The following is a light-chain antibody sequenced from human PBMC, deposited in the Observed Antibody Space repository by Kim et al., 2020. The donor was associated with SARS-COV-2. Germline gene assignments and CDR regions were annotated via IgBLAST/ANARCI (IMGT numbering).Light chain of an antibody. CDR2: GSS. V-gene: IGKV1-27*01. CDR1: QGIDRD. Sequence: DIQMTQSPSSLSASVGDGVTITCRASQGIDRDLAWYQQRPGKVPKLLIYGSSTLQSGVPSRFSGGGSGTDFTLTISGLQPEGIATYYCQRYNSAPWSFGQGTKV. J-gene: IGKJ1*01. CDR3: QRYNSAPWS.